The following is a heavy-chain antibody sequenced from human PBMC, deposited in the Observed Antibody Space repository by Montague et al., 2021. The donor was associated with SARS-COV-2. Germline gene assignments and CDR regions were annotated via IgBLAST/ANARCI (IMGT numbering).Heavy chain of an antibody. CDR1: GDSVSSNSAT. Sequence: CAISGDSVSSNSATWNWVRQSPSRGLEWLGRTYYRSKWYNDYAXXXRVRVTINPDTSKNQFSLQLNSVTPEDTAIYYCTSGREGNYNVIDVWGQGTTVTVSS. V-gene: IGHV6-1*01. CDR2: TYYRSKWYN. D-gene: IGHD1-14*01. J-gene: IGHJ6*02. CDR3: TSGREGNYNVIDV.